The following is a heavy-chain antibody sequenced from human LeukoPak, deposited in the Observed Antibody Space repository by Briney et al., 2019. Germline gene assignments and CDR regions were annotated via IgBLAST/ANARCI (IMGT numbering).Heavy chain of an antibody. CDR1: GGSISSYY. CDR2: IYTSGST. Sequence: PSETLSLTCTVSGGSISSYYWSWIRQPAGKGLEWIGRIYTSGSTNYNPSLKSRVTMSVDTSKNQFSLKLSSVTAADTAVYYCARVGNLAYCGGDCLDYWGQGTLVTVSS. J-gene: IGHJ4*02. CDR3: ARVGNLAYCGGDCLDY. V-gene: IGHV4-4*07. D-gene: IGHD2-21*01.